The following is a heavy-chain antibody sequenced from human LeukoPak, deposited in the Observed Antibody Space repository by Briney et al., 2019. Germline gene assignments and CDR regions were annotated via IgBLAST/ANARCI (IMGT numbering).Heavy chain of an antibody. J-gene: IGHJ3*02. V-gene: IGHV4-59*12. CDR3: ARFYYGSGSYAFDI. D-gene: IGHD3-10*01. CDR1: GGSISSYY. Sequence: SETLSLTCTVSGGSISSYYWSWIRQPPGKGLEWIGYIYYSGSTNYNPSLKSRVSISVDTSKNQFSLKLSSVTAADTAVYFCARFYYGSGSYAFDIWGQGTMVTVSS. CDR2: IYYSGST.